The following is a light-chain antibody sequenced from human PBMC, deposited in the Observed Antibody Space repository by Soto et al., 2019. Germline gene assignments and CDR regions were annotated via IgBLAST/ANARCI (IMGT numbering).Light chain of an antibody. CDR1: QSISSY. V-gene: IGKV1-39*01. CDR3: QQSYSTPFT. J-gene: IGKJ3*01. Sequence: DIQMTQSPSSLSASVGDRVTITCRASQSISSYLNWYQQKPGKAPNLLIYAASSLQSGVPSRFSGSGSGTDFTLTISSLQPEDSATYYCQQSYSTPFTFSPGTKVDIK. CDR2: AAS.